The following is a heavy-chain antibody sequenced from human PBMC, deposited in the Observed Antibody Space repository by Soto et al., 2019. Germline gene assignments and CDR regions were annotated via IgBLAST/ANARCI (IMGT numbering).Heavy chain of an antibody. Sequence: DVQLLESGGHLVQPGGSLRLSCAASGFTFSSYAMSWVRQAPGKGLEWVSSVSAGGDMTYYSDSVKGRFTISRDNSNNVLFLQMSSLRIGDTALYYCARGDRGGSGSPASYYYSGLDVWGQGTTVTVS. CDR3: ARGDRGGSGSPASYYYSGLDV. CDR2: VSAGGDMT. J-gene: IGHJ6*02. V-gene: IGHV3-23*01. D-gene: IGHD2-15*01. CDR1: GFTFSSYA.